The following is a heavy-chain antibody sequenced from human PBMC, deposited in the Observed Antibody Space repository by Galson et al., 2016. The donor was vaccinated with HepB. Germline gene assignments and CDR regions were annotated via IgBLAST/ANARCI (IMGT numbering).Heavy chain of an antibody. V-gene: IGHV3-11*01. CDR3: ARDREGGYSYGVFDY. Sequence: SLRLSCAASGFTFSDYYMSWIRQAPGKGLEWVSYISISGSTKSYADSVRGRFTISRDNAKNSLYLQMNSLRAEDTAVYYCARDREGGYSYGVFDYWGQGTLVTVSS. CDR1: GFTFSDYY. D-gene: IGHD5-18*01. J-gene: IGHJ4*02. CDR2: ISISGSTK.